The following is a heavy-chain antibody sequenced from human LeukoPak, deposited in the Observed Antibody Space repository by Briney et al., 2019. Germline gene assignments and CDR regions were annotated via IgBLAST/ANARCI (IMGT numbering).Heavy chain of an antibody. CDR1: GYTFTGYF. CDR2: INPNSGGT. J-gene: IGHJ4*02. CDR3: ARGGLLWFGELPFYFDY. V-gene: IGHV1-2*02. D-gene: IGHD3-10*01. Sequence: ASVKVSCKASGYTFTGYFMHWVRQAPGQGLGWMGWINPNSGGTNYAQKFQGRVTMTRDTSISTAYMELSRLRSDDTAVYYCARGGLLWFGELPFYFDYWGQGTLVTVSS.